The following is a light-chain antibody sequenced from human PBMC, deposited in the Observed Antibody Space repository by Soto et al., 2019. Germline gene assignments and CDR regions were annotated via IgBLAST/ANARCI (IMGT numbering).Light chain of an antibody. CDR2: DTN. V-gene: IGLV1-51*01. J-gene: IGLJ1*01. Sequence: QSVLTQPPSVSAAPGQKVTISCSGSSCNIGNNYVSWYQQLPGTAPKLLIYDTNKRPSGIPDRFFGSKSGTSATLGITGLQTGDETDYYCGTWDSSMSADVFGTGTKGTVL. CDR3: GTWDSSMSADV. CDR1: SCNIGNNY.